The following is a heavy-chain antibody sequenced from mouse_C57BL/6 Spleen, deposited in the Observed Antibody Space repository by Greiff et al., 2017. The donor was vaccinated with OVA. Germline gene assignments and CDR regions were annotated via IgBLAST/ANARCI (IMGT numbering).Heavy chain of an antibody. CDR1: GYSITSGYY. D-gene: IGHD4-1*01. Sequence: EVQLQESGPGLVKPSQSLSLTCSVTGYSITSGYYWNWIRQFPGNKLEWMGYISYYSSNNYTPSLKNRISITRATSKNQFFLKLNSVTTEDTATYYCARAELTAFDYWGQGTTLTVSS. J-gene: IGHJ2*01. CDR2: ISYYSSN. V-gene: IGHV3-6*01. CDR3: ARAELTAFDY.